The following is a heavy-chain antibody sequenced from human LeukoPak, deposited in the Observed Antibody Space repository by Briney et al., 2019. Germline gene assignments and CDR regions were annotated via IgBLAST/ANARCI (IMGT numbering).Heavy chain of an antibody. CDR3: ARNLRYYYDSSGYYYFDP. D-gene: IGHD3-22*01. CDR2: VIPIFGTA. J-gene: IGHJ5*02. V-gene: IGHV1-69*05. CDR1: GGTFSSYA. Sequence: SVKVSCKASGGTFSSYAISWVRQAPGQGLEWMGSVIPIFGTANYAQKFQGRVTITTDESTSTAYMELSSLRSEDTAVYYCARNLRYYYDSSGYYYFDPWGQGTLVTVSS.